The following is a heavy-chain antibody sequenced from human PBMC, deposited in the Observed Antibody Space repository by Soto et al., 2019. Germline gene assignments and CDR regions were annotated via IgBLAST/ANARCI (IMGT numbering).Heavy chain of an antibody. Sequence: SETLSLTCTVSGDSISSYYWSWIRQPPGKGLEWIGYIYYSGSTNYNPSLKSRVTISVDTSKNQFSLKLSSVTAADTAVYYCARPHGGSSGWDNWFDPWGQGTLVTVSS. J-gene: IGHJ5*02. D-gene: IGHD6-25*01. CDR3: ARPHGGSSGWDNWFDP. CDR2: IYYSGST. V-gene: IGHV4-59*01. CDR1: GDSISSYY.